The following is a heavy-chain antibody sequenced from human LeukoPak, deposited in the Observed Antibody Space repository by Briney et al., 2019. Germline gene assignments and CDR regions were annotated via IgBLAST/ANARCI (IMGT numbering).Heavy chain of an antibody. V-gene: IGHV3-21*01. Sequence: GGSLRLSCAASGFTFSSYSMNWVRQAPGKGLEWVSSISSSSSYIYYADSVKGRFTISRANANHSLYPPMNCLRAEDTAVYYCARDSWYIAAAVRFDYWGQGTLVTVSS. J-gene: IGHJ4*02. CDR2: ISSSSSYI. CDR3: ARDSWYIAAAVRFDY. CDR1: GFTFSSYS. D-gene: IGHD6-13*01.